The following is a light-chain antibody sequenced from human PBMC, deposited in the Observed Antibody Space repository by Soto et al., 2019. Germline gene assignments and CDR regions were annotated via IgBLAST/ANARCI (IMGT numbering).Light chain of an antibody. CDR1: QSVLYTSNNKNY. J-gene: IGKJ2*01. V-gene: IGKV4-1*01. Sequence: DIVMTQSPDSLAVSLGERATINCKSSQSVLYTSNNKNYLAWYQQKPGQPPKLLIYWASTRESGVPDRFGGSGSGTDFTLTIRSVQSGDFGVFYCQQYEGWPRTFGLGTKVEIQ. CDR3: QQYEGWPRT. CDR2: WAS.